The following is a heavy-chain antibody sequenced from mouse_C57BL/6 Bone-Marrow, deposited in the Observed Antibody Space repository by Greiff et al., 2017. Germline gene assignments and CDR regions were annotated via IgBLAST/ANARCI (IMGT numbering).Heavy chain of an antibody. CDR1: GYSFTSYY. D-gene: IGHD2-4*01. V-gene: IGHV1-66*01. CDR3: ARGGGYDYLEAWFAY. CDR2: IYPGSGNT. J-gene: IGHJ3*01. Sequence: QVQLQQSGPELVKPGASVKISCKASGYSFTSYYIHWVKQRPGQGLEWIGWIYPGSGNTKYNEKFKGKATLTADTSSSTAYMQLSSLTSEDSAVYYCARGGGYDYLEAWFAYWGQGTLVTVSA.